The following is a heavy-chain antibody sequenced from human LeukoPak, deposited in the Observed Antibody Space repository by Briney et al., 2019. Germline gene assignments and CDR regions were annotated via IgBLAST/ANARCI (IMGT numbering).Heavy chain of an antibody. Sequence: GASVKVSCKTSGYTFTGYYMHWVRQAPGQGLEWMGIINPSGGSTSYAQKFQGRVTMTRDTSTSTVYMELSSLRSEDTAVYYCATYDSSGYYLTGYFQHWGQGTLVTVSS. CDR2: INPSGGST. V-gene: IGHV1-46*01. CDR1: GYTFTGYY. J-gene: IGHJ1*01. CDR3: ATYDSSGYYLTGYFQH. D-gene: IGHD3-22*01.